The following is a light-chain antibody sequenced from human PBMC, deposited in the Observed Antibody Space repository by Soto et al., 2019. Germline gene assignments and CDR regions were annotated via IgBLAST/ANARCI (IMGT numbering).Light chain of an antibody. CDR2: AAF. J-gene: IGKJ1*01. Sequence: DIQMTQSPSSLSASVGDRVTIACRTSQSISNYLNWYQQKPGKAPKLLIYAAFSLQSGVPSRFSGSGSGTEFTLTISSLQAEDFATYYRQQSYSTPRTFGQGTKVEIK. CDR1: QSISNY. V-gene: IGKV1-39*01. CDR3: QQSYSTPRT.